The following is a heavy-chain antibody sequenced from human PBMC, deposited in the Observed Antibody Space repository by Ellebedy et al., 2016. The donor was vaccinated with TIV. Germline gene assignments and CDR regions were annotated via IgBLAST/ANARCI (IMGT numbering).Heavy chain of an antibody. CDR2: IFYTGSA. V-gene: IGHV4-31*03. CDR1: GGSIDRGGLY. CDR3: ARTIGTFYFDP. J-gene: IGHJ5*02. D-gene: IGHD1-26*01. Sequence: SETLSLXXTVSGGSIDRGGLYWTWIRQPPGRRLEWLGYIFYTGSALYNPSLKSRLSISIDTSKNHFSLKLSPVTAADTALYYFARTIGTFYFDPWGQGTLAAVSS.